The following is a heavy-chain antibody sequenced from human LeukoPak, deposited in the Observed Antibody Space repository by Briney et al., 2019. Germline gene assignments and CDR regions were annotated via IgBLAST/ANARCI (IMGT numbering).Heavy chain of an antibody. CDR3: AKLDDSSGYYLRYFDY. Sequence: GGSLRLSCAASGFTFSSYAMSWVRQAPGKGLEWVSAISGSGGSTYYADSVKGRFTISRDKSKNTLYLQMNSLRAEDTAVYYCAKLDDSSGYYLRYFDYWGQGTLVTVSS. J-gene: IGHJ4*02. CDR2: ISGSGGST. V-gene: IGHV3-23*01. CDR1: GFTFSSYA. D-gene: IGHD3-22*01.